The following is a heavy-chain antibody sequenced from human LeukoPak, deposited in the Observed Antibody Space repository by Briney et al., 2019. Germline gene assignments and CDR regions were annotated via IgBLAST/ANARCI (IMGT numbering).Heavy chain of an antibody. V-gene: IGHV4-4*07. D-gene: IGHD3-16*01. CDR1: GASISSYY. Sequence: PSETLSLTCTVSGASISSYYWNWIRQSAEKGLEWIGRMYFSGTTKYNPSLKSRVTMSVDTSKNQFSLKLSSVTAVDTAVYYCARGPRRFGPWGQGTLVTVSS. CDR3: ARGPRRFGP. J-gene: IGHJ4*02. CDR2: MYFSGTT.